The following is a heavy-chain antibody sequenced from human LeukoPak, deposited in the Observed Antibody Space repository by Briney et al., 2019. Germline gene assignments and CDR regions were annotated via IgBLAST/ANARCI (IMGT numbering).Heavy chain of an antibody. V-gene: IGHV3-21*01. Sequence: KPGGSLRLSCAASGFTFSSHSMNWVRQAPGKGLEWVSSISSSSTYIYYADSVKGRFTISRDNAKNSLYLQMNSLRAEDTAVYYCARVGGGWSNFLMDVWGQGTTVTVSS. CDR1: GFTFSSHS. J-gene: IGHJ6*02. CDR2: ISSSSTYI. D-gene: IGHD6-19*01. CDR3: ARVGGGWSNFLMDV.